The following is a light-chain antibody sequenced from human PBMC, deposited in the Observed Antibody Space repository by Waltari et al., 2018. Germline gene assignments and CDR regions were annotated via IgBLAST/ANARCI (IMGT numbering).Light chain of an antibody. Sequence: QSALTQPASVSGSPGQSITISCSGISSDVGGYNFVSWYQQHPGQAPKLLIFDVSNPPSGVYNRFYGSKSGNTASLTFSGRQPEDEADYYCSSFRRSITYVLLGGETKLTVL. V-gene: IGLV2-14*03. CDR1: SSDVGGYNF. CDR2: DVS. CDR3: SSFRRSITYVL. J-gene: IGLJ2*01.